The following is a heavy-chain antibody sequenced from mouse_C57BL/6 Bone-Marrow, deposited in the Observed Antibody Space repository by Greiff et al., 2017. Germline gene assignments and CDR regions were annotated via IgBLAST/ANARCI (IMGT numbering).Heavy chain of an antibody. Sequence: HVQLQQSGPELVKPGASVKLSCKASGYTFTSYDINWVKQRPGQGLEWIGWIYPRDGSTKYNEKLKGKATLTVDTSSSTAYMELHSLTSEDSAVYFCAREDYSNRFDYWGQGTTLTVSS. CDR3: AREDYSNRFDY. CDR1: GYTFTSYD. J-gene: IGHJ2*01. CDR2: IYPRDGST. D-gene: IGHD2-5*01. V-gene: IGHV1-85*01.